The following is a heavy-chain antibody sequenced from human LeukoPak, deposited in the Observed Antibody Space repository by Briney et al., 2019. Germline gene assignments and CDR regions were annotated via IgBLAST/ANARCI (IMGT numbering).Heavy chain of an antibody. J-gene: IGHJ4*02. CDR1: GFTFSSYG. V-gene: IGHV3-30*03. D-gene: IGHD3-22*01. Sequence: PGGCLRLSCAASGFTFSSYGMHWVRQAPGKGLEWVAGISYDGGNKYYAHSVKSPFTISTDNSTNTLYLQMNSRRAEDTAVYYCARAAPTYYYDSSGYYPGDYWGQGTLVTVSS. CDR2: ISYDGGNK. CDR3: ARAAPTYYYDSSGYYPGDY.